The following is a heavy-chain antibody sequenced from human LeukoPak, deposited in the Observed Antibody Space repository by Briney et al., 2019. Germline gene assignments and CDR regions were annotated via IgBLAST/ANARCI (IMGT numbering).Heavy chain of an antibody. Sequence: ASVKVSCRASGYTFTGYYMHWVRQAPGQGLEWMGWINPNSGGTNYAQKFQGRVTMTRDTSISTAYMELSRLRSDDTAVYYCARDQAIAAPSRYYYYYYMDVWGKGTTVTVSS. CDR2: INPNSGGT. J-gene: IGHJ6*03. CDR3: ARDQAIAAPSRYYYYYYMDV. D-gene: IGHD6-6*01. CDR1: GYTFTGYY. V-gene: IGHV1-2*02.